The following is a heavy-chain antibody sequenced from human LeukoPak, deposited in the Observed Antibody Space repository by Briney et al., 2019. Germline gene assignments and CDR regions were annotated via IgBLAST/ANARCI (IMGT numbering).Heavy chain of an antibody. J-gene: IGHJ5*02. V-gene: IGHV1-2*02. D-gene: IGHD6-13*01. CDR3: ARGATTIAAAGNWFDP. CDR2: INPNSGGT. Sequence: ASVKVSCKASGYTFTGYNMHRVRQAPGQGLDWMGWINPNSGGTNNAQKYQGRVTMTRDTSISTAYMELSRLRSDDTAVDYCARGATTIAAAGNWFDPWGQGTLVTVSS. CDR1: GYTFTGYN.